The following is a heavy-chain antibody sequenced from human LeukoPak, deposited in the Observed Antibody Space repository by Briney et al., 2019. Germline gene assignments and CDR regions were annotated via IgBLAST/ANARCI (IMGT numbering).Heavy chain of an antibody. CDR3: ARGTHYDILTGYYTLDY. CDR2: MNPNSGNT. Sequence: ASVKVSCKASGYTFTSYDINWVRQATGQGLEWMGWMNPNSGNTGYAQKFQGRVTMTRNSSISTAYMELSSLRSEDTAVYYCARGTHYDILTGYYTLDYWGQGTLVTVSS. J-gene: IGHJ4*02. D-gene: IGHD3-9*01. CDR1: GYTFTSYD. V-gene: IGHV1-8*01.